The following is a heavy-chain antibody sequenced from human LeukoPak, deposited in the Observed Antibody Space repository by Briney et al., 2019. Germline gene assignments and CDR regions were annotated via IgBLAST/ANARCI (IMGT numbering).Heavy chain of an antibody. Sequence: SETLSLTCTVSGGSISSYYWSWIRQPPGKGLEWIGYIYYSGSTNYNPSLKSRVTISVDTSKNQFSLKLSSVTAADTAVYYCARLPVRWSPFNYWGQGTLVTVSS. V-gene: IGHV4-59*08. CDR1: GGSISSYY. CDR3: ARLPVRWSPFNY. CDR2: IYYSGST. D-gene: IGHD4-23*01. J-gene: IGHJ4*02.